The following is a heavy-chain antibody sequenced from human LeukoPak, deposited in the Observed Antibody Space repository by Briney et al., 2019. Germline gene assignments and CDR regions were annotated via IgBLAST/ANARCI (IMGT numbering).Heavy chain of an antibody. V-gene: IGHV4-39*01. CDR2: IYYSGST. CDR3: ARGHDLALWHNWFDP. J-gene: IGHJ5*02. D-gene: IGHD5-18*01. Sequence: SETLSLTCTVSGGSISSSSYYWGWLRQPPGTGLEWIGSIYYSGSTYYNPSLKSRVTIPVDTSKNQFSLKLSSVTAADTAVYYCARGHDLALWHNWFDPWGQGTLVTVSS. CDR1: GGSISSSSYY.